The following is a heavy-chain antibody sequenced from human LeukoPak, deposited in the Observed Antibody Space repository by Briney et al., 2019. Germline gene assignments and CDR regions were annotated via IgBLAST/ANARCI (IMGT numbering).Heavy chain of an antibody. V-gene: IGHV1-3*03. Sequence: GASVKVSCKASGYTFTSYAMHWVRQAPGQRLEWMGWINAGNGNTKYSQEFQGRVTITRDTSASTAYMELSSLRSEDMAVYYCARSSPGSGWHGYRRFDYWGQGTLVTVSS. CDR3: ARSSPGSGWHGYRRFDY. J-gene: IGHJ4*02. CDR1: GYTFTSYA. D-gene: IGHD6-19*01. CDR2: INAGNGNT.